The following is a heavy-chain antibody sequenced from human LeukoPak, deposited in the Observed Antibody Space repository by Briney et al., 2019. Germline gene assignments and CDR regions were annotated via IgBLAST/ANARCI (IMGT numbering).Heavy chain of an antibody. CDR3: ARDSGYCSSTSCYDNYFDY. J-gene: IGHJ4*02. V-gene: IGHV1-18*01. D-gene: IGHD2-2*01. CDR1: GYTFTSYG. CDR2: ISAYNGNT. Sequence: GASVKVSCKASGYTFTSYGISWVRQAPGQGLEWMGWISAYNGNTNYAQKLQGRVTMTTDTSTSTAYMELRSLRSDDTAVYYCARDSGYCSSTSCYDNYFDYWGQGTLVTVSS.